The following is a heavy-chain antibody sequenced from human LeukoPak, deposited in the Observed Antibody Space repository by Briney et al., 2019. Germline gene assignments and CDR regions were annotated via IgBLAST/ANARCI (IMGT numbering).Heavy chain of an antibody. CDR2: INPSGGST. V-gene: IGHV1-46*01. CDR3: ARGPPPYGSGTYYLDY. CDR1: GYTCTSYY. Sequence: ASVKVSCKASGYTCTSYYMHWVRQAPGQGLEWMGIINPSGGSTSYAQKFQARVTMTRDTSTTTVYMELSSLRSEDTAVYYCARGPPPYGSGTYYLDYWGQGTLVTVSS. D-gene: IGHD3-10*01. J-gene: IGHJ4*02.